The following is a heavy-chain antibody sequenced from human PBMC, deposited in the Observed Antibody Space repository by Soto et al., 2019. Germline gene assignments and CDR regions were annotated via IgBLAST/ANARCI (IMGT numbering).Heavy chain of an antibody. D-gene: IGHD3-3*01. J-gene: IGHJ6*02. V-gene: IGHV6-1*01. Sequence: SQTLSLTCAISGDSVSGNSAAWNWIRQSPSRGLEWLGRTYYRSKWYNDYAVSVKGRIIINPDTSKNQFSLQPNSVTPEDTAVYYCARDLVDFRSSYHYYYGMDVWGQGTTVTVSS. CDR2: TYYRSKWYN. CDR3: ARDLVDFRSSYHYYYGMDV. CDR1: GDSVSGNSAA.